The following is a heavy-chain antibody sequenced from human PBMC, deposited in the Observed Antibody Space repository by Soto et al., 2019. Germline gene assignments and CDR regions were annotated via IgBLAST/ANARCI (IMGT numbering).Heavy chain of an antibody. Sequence: GGSLRLSCAASGLTFNSYSMNWVRQAPGKGLEWVSYISSSGSTIYYADSVKGRFTISRDNAKNSLYLQMNSPRAEDTAVYYCARGRRTTLRYYYYYRDVWGKGTTITVSS. CDR1: GLTFNSYS. CDR2: ISSSGSTI. J-gene: IGHJ6*03. V-gene: IGHV3-48*01. CDR3: ARGRRTTLRYYYYYRDV. D-gene: IGHD1-1*01.